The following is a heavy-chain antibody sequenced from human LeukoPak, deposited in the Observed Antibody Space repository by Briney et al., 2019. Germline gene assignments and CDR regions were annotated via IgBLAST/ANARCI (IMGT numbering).Heavy chain of an antibody. J-gene: IGHJ3*02. CDR1: GFTFSSYE. CDR3: ARAGGIRFNDAFDI. V-gene: IGHV3-48*03. CDR2: ISSSGSTI. D-gene: IGHD3-16*01. Sequence: PGGSLRLSCAASGFTFSSYEMNWVRQAPGKGLEWVSYISSSGSTIYYADSVKGRFTISRDNAKNSLYLQMNSLRAEDTAVYYCARAGGIRFNDAFDIWGQGTMVTVSS.